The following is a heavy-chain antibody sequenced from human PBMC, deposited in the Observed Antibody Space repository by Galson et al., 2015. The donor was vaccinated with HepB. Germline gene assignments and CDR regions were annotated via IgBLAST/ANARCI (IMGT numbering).Heavy chain of an antibody. CDR2: ISDSGTTT. CDR3: ARATLRWFDP. V-gene: IGHV3-11*01. D-gene: IGHD3-16*01. CDR1: GFPFSDYP. J-gene: IGHJ5*02. Sequence: SLRLSCAATGFPFSDYPMTWIRQAPGKGLEWLSYISDSGTTTFYADSVRGRFTISRDNAKNSLYLQMNSLRAEDTAVYYCARATLRWFDPWGQGTLVTVSS.